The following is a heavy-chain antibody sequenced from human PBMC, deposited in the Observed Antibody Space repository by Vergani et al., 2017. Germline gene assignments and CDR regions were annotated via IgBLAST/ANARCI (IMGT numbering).Heavy chain of an antibody. Sequence: EVQLVASGGGLVQRGGSLRLSCEASGFTFSNLWMTWVRQAPGKGLEWVANIKYDGSKKNYVDSVKGRFTFSRDNAKNSLYLQMNNLRVEDTAVYFCARSPHGYTYGGYISQFDPWGQGTLVTVSS. CDR3: ARSPHGYTYGGYISQFDP. J-gene: IGHJ5*02. CDR2: IKYDGSKK. CDR1: GFTFSNLW. D-gene: IGHD5-18*01. V-gene: IGHV3-7*01.